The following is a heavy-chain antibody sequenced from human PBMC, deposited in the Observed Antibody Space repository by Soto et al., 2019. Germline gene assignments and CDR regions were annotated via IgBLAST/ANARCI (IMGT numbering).Heavy chain of an antibody. CDR1: GFTFSSYG. CDR3: LKGGRYYGSGNWFDP. D-gene: IGHD3-10*01. J-gene: IGHJ5*02. CDR2: ISSNGGNT. V-gene: IGHV3-64D*06. Sequence: GGSLRLSCAASGFTFSSYGMHWVRQAPGKGLEYVSVISSNGGNTYFADSVKGRFTISRDNSKSTLYLQMTSLRTEDTAFYYCLKGGRYYGSGNWFDPWGQGTLVTVSS.